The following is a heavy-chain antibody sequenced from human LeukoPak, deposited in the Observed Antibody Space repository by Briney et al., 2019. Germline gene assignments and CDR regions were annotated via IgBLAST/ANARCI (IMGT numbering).Heavy chain of an antibody. Sequence: GGSLRLSCTASGFSFSGHWMHWARQLPGKGLAWVSRISPTGSTTSYADSVKGRFTVSRDNAKNTLYLQVNNLRAEDTAVYYCARDGYFFAMDVWGQGTTVTVSS. CDR2: ISPTGSTT. CDR1: GFSFSGHW. V-gene: IGHV3-74*01. CDR3: ARDGYFFAMDV. J-gene: IGHJ6*02. D-gene: IGHD2-2*03.